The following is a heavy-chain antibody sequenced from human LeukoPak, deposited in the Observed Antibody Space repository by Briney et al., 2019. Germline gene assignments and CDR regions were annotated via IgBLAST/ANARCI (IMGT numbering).Heavy chain of an antibody. CDR3: ARVVILEQQLPYFDY. J-gene: IGHJ4*02. CDR1: GYTFTSYG. Sequence: ASVKASCKASGYTFTSYGISWVRQAPGQGLEWMGWISAYNGNTNYAQKLQGRVTMTKDTSTSTAYMELRSLRSDDTAVYYCARVVILEQQLPYFDYWGQGTLVTVSS. V-gene: IGHV1-18*01. D-gene: IGHD6-13*01. CDR2: ISAYNGNT.